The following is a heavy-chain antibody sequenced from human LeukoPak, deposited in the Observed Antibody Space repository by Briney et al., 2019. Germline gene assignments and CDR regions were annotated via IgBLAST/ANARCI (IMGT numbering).Heavy chain of an antibody. D-gene: IGHD2-2*01. V-gene: IGHV4-34*01. CDR1: GGSISSYY. Sequence: PSETLSLTCTVSGGSISSYYWSWIRQPPGKGLEWIGEINHSGSTNYNPSLKSRVTISVDTSKNQFSLKLSSVTAADTAVYYCARGRGLDIVVVPVGYYFDYWGQGTLVTVSS. J-gene: IGHJ4*02. CDR2: INHSGST. CDR3: ARGRGLDIVVVPVGYYFDY.